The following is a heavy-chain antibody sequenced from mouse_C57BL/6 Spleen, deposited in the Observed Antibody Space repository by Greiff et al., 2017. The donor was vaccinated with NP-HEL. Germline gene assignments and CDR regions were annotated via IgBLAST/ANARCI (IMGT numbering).Heavy chain of an antibody. V-gene: IGHV1-69*01. CDR3: ARISGLWFAY. D-gene: IGHD3-2*02. J-gene: IGHJ3*01. CDR2: IDPSDSYT. Sequence: VQLQQPGAELVMPGASVKLSCKASGYTFTSYWMHWVKQRPGHGLEWIGEIDPSDSYTNYHQKFKGKSTLTVDKSSSTAYMQLSSLTSEDSAVYYCARISGLWFAYWGQGTLVTVSA. CDR1: GYTFTSYW.